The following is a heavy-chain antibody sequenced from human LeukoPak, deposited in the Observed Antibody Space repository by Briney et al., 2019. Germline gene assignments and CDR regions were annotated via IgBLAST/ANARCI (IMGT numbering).Heavy chain of an antibody. J-gene: IGHJ5*02. D-gene: IGHD3-10*01. CDR2: INPNSGGT. CDR3: AREPMVRDFNWFDP. Sequence: ASVKVSCKASGYTFTGYYIHWVRQAPGQGLEWIGRINPNSGGTNYAQKFQGRVTMTRDTSISTAYMELNRLTSDDTAVYYCAREPMVRDFNWFDPWGQGTLVTVSS. V-gene: IGHV1-2*06. CDR1: GYTFTGYY.